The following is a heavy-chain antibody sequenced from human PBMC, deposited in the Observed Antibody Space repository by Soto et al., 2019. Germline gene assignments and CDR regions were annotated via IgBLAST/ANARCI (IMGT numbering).Heavy chain of an antibody. CDR1: NGSISSSSYY. CDR3: AGAGHGDPYGLDV. CDR2: IFYSRNT. V-gene: IGHV4-39*01. J-gene: IGHJ6*02. D-gene: IGHD4-17*01. Sequence: QLQLQESGPGLVKPSETLSLTCTVANGSISSSSYYWAWIRQPPGRGLEWIGSIFYSRNTYYNASLKSRVTISVDTSKNQFSLKLTSVTAADTAVYYCAGAGHGDPYGLDVWGQGTTVTVSS.